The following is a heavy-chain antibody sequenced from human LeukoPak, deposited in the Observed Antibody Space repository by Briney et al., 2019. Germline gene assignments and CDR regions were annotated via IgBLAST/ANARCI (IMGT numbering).Heavy chain of an antibody. D-gene: IGHD3-10*01. CDR1: GYTFTGYY. Sequence: ASVKVSCKASGYTFTGYYMHWVRQAPGQGLEWMGWINPNSGGTNYAQKFQGRVTMTRDTSISTAYMELSRLRSDDTAVYYCARGRKIIMLRGTQPEYFYAMDVWGQGTTVIVSS. J-gene: IGHJ6*02. V-gene: IGHV1-2*02. CDR3: ARGRKIIMLRGTQPEYFYAMDV. CDR2: INPNSGGT.